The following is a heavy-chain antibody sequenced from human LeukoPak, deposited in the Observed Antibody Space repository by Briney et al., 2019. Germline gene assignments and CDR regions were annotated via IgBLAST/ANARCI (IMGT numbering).Heavy chain of an antibody. Sequence: PSETLSLTCAVYGGSFSGYYWSWIRQPPGKGLEWIGEINHSGSTNYNPSLKSRVTISVDTSKNQFSLKLSSVTAADTAVYYCAAMRWLQPYYFDYWGQGTLVTVSS. D-gene: IGHD5-24*01. CDR2: INHSGST. CDR3: AAMRWLQPYYFDY. J-gene: IGHJ4*02. CDR1: GGSFSGYY. V-gene: IGHV4-34*01.